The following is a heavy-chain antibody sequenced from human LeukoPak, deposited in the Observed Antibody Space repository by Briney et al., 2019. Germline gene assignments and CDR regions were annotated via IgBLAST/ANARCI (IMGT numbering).Heavy chain of an antibody. J-gene: IGHJ6*02. CDR2: ISGGGGNT. V-gene: IGHV3-23*01. D-gene: IGHD3-10*01. CDR3: ARDRITMVRGVTYGMDV. Sequence: GGSLRLSCAASGFTFSSYAMSWVRQAPGKGLEWVSAISGGGGNTFYADSVKGRFTISRDNSKNTLYLQMNSLRAEDTAVYYCARDRITMVRGVTYGMDVWGQGTTVTVSS. CDR1: GFTFSSYA.